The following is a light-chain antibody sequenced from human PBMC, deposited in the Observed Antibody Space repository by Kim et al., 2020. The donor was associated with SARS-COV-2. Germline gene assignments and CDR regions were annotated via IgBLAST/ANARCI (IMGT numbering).Light chain of an antibody. CDR1: SSDVGNYYR. CDR2: EVN. J-gene: IGLJ1*01. V-gene: IGLV2-18*02. Sequence: QATHIPCPGTSSDVGNYYRVSWYQQPPGTAPKLMIYEVNNRPSGVPDRFSGSKSGNTASLTISGLQAEDEADYYCSSYTSSSTYVFGTGTKVTVL. CDR3: SSYTSSSTYV.